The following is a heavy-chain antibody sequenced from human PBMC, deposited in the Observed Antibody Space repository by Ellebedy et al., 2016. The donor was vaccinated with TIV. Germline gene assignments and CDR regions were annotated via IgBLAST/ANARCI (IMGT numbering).Heavy chain of an antibody. J-gene: IGHJ4*02. CDR3: ASYLSIAVAGPFDY. D-gene: IGHD6-19*01. Sequence: AASVKVSCKVSGYTLSELSIHWVRQAPGKGLEWMGGFDPELGETIYAQKCQGRVTMTEDTSTDTAYMELSSLTSEDTAVYYCASYLSIAVAGPFDYWGQGTLVTVSS. CDR1: GYTLSELS. CDR2: FDPELGET. V-gene: IGHV1-24*01.